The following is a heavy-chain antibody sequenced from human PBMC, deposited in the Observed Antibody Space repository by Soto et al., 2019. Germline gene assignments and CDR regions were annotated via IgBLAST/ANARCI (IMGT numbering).Heavy chain of an antibody. V-gene: IGHV3-15*07. J-gene: IGHJ3*02. CDR1: SVSNAW. CDR2: IKSKTDGGTT. CDR3: TNDAFDI. Sequence: SVSNAWMNWVRQAPGKGLEWVGRIKSKTDGGTTDYAAPVKGRFTISRDDSKNTLYLQMNSLKTEDTAVYYCTNDAFDICGQGTMVTVSS.